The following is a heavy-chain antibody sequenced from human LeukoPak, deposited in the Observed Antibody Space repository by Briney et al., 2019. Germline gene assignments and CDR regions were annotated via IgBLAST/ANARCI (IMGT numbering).Heavy chain of an antibody. V-gene: IGHV4-34*01. CDR3: ARGPYCSSTSCFNWFDP. Sequence: PSETLSLTCAVYGGSFSGYYWSWIRQPPGKGLEWIGEINHSGSTNYNPSLKSRVTISVDTSKNQFSLKLSSVTAADTAVYYSARGPYCSSTSCFNWFDPWGQGTLVTVSS. CDR2: INHSGST. J-gene: IGHJ5*02. CDR1: GGSFSGYY. D-gene: IGHD2-2*01.